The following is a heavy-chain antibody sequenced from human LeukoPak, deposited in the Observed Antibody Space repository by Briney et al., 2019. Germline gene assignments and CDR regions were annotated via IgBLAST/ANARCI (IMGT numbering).Heavy chain of an antibody. CDR1: GFTVSSNY. Sequence: GGSLRLSCAASGFTVSSNYMSWVRQAPGKGLEWVSVIYSGGSTYYADSVKGRFTISRDNSKNTLYLQMNSLRAEDTAVYYCARSDYGPDAFDIWGQGTMVTVSS. V-gene: IGHV3-53*01. CDR2: IYSGGST. J-gene: IGHJ3*02. CDR3: ARSDYGPDAFDI. D-gene: IGHD4-17*01.